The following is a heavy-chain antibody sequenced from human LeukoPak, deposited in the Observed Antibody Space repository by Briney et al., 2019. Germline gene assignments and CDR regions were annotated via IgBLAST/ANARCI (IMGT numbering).Heavy chain of an antibody. J-gene: IGHJ4*02. V-gene: IGHV3-23*01. CDR2: ISGSGGST. Sequence: GGSLRLSRAASGFTFSSYAMSWVRQAPGKGLEWVSAISGSGGSTYYADSVKGRSTISRDNSKNTLYLQMNSLRAEDTAVYYCAKGSAGTLGYWGQGTLVTVSS. D-gene: IGHD2-15*01. CDR3: AKGSAGTLGY. CDR1: GFTFSSYA.